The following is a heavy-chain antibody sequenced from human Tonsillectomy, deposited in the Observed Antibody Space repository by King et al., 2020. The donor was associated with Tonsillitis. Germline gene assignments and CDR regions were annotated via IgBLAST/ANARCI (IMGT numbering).Heavy chain of an antibody. D-gene: IGHD6-6*01. CDR1: GFSFDDYA. CDR2: ISWNSGSI. V-gene: IGHV3-9*01. CDR3: AKDIGAAARYYFDY. J-gene: IGHJ4*02. Sequence: VQLVESGGGLVQPGRSLRLSCAASGFSFDDYAMHWVRQAPGKGLEWVSGISWNSGSIGYSDSVKGRLTISRDNAKNSLYLQMNSLRAEDTALYYCAKDIGAAARYYFDYWGQGTLVTVSS.